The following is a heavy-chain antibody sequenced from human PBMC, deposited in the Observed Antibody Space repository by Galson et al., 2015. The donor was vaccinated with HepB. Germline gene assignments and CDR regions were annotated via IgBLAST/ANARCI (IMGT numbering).Heavy chain of an antibody. CDR2: ISAYNGDT. V-gene: IGHV1-18*04. Sequence: SVKVSCKASGYTFTRYGITWVRQAPGHGLEWMGWISAYNGDTKYAQKLRGRVTMTTDTSTRTAHMELRSLTSDDTAVYYCAKATKFPLYSSNWYSDYWGQGTPVTVSS. J-gene: IGHJ4*02. D-gene: IGHD6-13*01. CDR1: GYTFTRYG. CDR3: AKATKFPLYSSNWYSDY.